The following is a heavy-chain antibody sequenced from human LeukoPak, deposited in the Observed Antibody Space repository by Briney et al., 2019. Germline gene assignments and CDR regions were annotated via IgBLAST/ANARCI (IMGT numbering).Heavy chain of an antibody. V-gene: IGHV4-39*01. D-gene: IGHD6-13*01. CDR2: IYYSGST. J-gene: IGHJ4*02. Sequence: PSETLSLTCTVSGGSISSSSYYWGWIRQPPGKGLEWIGSIYYSGSTYYNPSLKSRVTISVDTSKNQFSLKLSSVTAADTAVYYCARHSSVIAAAGTGFDYWGQGTLVTVSS. CDR1: GGSISSSSYY. CDR3: ARHSSVIAAAGTGFDY.